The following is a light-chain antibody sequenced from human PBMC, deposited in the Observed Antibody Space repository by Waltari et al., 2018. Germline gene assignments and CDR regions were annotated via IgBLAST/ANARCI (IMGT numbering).Light chain of an antibody. J-gene: IGKJ5*01. CDR1: QSISSY. CDR3: QQSYSTPIT. CDR2: AAY. Sequence: DIQMTQSPSSLSASVGDRVTITCRASQSISSYLNWYQQKPGKAPKLLIYAAYRLQSGVPSRFSGSGSGTDFTLTISSLQPEDFATYYCQQSYSTPITFGQGTRLEIK. V-gene: IGKV1-39*01.